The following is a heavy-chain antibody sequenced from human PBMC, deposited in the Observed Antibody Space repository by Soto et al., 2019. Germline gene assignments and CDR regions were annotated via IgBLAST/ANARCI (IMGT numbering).Heavy chain of an antibody. CDR1: GYSFTSYW. Sequence: PGESLKISCQGSGYSFTSYWISWVRQMPGKGLEWMGRIDPSDSYTNYSPSFQGHVTISADKSISTAYLQWSSLKASDTAMYYCARHVAAADGWDYWGQGTLVTVSS. V-gene: IGHV5-10-1*01. J-gene: IGHJ4*02. CDR3: ARHVAAADGWDY. D-gene: IGHD6-13*01. CDR2: IDPSDSYT.